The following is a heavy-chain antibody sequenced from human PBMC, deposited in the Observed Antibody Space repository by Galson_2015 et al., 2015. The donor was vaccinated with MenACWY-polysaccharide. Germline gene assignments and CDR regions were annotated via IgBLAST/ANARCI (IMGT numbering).Heavy chain of an antibody. Sequence: SLRLSCAASGFTFSSYTMSWVRLAPGKGLEWVSVIGDSGGSTYYADSVKGRFTISRDNSKNTLYLQMNSLRVEDTAVYYCAKNGRSYDYWGQGTLVTVSS. CDR2: IGDSGGST. J-gene: IGHJ4*02. CDR3: AKNGRSYDY. CDR1: GFTFSSYT. V-gene: IGHV3-23*01. D-gene: IGHD1-1*01.